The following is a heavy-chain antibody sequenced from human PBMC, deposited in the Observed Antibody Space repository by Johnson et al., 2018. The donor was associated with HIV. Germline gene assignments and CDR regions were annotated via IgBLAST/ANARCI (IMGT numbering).Heavy chain of an antibody. J-gene: IGHJ3*01. CDR3: TIPYYYDSGGYQ. V-gene: IGHV3-64*07. CDR2: ISSTGGST. D-gene: IGHD3-22*01. Sequence: EMQLVESGGGLVQPGGSLRLSCAASGFTLSMYAMHWVRQAPGKGLEYVSAISSTGGSTYCADSVKGRFTISRDNSKNTLYLQMDSLRAEDMAVYYCTIPYYYDSGGYQWGQGTMVTVSS. CDR1: GFTLSMYA.